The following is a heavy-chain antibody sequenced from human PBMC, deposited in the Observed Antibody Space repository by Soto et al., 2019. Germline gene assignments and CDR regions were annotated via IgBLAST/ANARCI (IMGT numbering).Heavy chain of an antibody. V-gene: IGHV4-39*01. CDR2: IYYSGTT. Sequence: EKGLEWIGSIYYSGTTYYNPSLNSRITISVDTSKNQFSLKVTSVTAADTAVYYCARGQGSSWYDVYALRDSYYYGIDVWGQGTTVT. J-gene: IGHJ6*02. D-gene: IGHD6-13*01. CDR3: ARGQGSSWYDVYALRDSYYYGIDV.